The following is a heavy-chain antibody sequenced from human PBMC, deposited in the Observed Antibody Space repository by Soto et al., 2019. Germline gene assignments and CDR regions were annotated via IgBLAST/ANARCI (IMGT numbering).Heavy chain of an antibody. D-gene: IGHD3-10*01. CDR3: MSDRAGATAAF. CDR2: INLSDGST. J-gene: IGHJ4*02. Sequence: GASVKVSCKASGHSFTRPSDYMHWVRQAPGQGLEWVGIINLSDGSTSYAQRSQGRVTLTSDTSTSTVYMELSSLRSDDTAIYYCMSDRAGATAAFWGQGTLDTVSS. V-gene: IGHV1-46*01. CDR1: GHSFTRPSDY.